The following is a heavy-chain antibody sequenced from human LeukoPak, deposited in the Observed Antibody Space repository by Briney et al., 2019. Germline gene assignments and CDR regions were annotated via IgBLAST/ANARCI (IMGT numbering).Heavy chain of an antibody. Sequence: PGGSPRLSCAASGFTFSSYSMNWVRQAPGKGLEWVSYISSSSTIYYADPVKGRFTISRDNAKNSLYLQMNSLRAEDAAVYYCARVGIQLWVPYFDYWGQGTLVTASS. V-gene: IGHV3-48*01. D-gene: IGHD5-18*01. J-gene: IGHJ4*02. CDR2: ISSSSTI. CDR1: GFTFSSYS. CDR3: ARVGIQLWVPYFDY.